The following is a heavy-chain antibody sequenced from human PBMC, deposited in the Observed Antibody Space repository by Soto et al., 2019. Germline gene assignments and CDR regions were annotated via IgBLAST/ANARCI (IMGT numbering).Heavy chain of an antibody. J-gene: IGHJ3*02. CDR2: INPSGGST. CDR1: GYTFTSYY. Sequence: ASVKVSCKASGYTFTSYYMHWVRQAPGQGLEWMGIINPSGGSTSYAQKFQSRDTMTRDTSTSTVYMELSSLRYKDTAVFYCARGSVTDTAMVLNAFDIWGQGTMVTVSS. V-gene: IGHV1-46*01. D-gene: IGHD5-18*01. CDR3: ARGSVTDTAMVLNAFDI.